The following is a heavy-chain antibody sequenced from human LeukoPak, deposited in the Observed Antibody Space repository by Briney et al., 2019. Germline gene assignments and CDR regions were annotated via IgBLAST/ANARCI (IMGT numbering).Heavy chain of an antibody. Sequence: EPSETLSLTCTASGGTFTDYFWTWIRHSPGKGLEWIGEINDYTGDSKYDPSLNSQVSISLEKSKNQLSLQLRSVTAADTAVYFCARGRIAKIVVVDSFSYGMDVWGQGTTVTVSS. CDR1: GGTFTDYF. V-gene: IGHV4-34*01. CDR2: INDYTGDS. CDR3: ARGRIAKIVVVDSFSYGMDV. D-gene: IGHD3-22*01. J-gene: IGHJ6*02.